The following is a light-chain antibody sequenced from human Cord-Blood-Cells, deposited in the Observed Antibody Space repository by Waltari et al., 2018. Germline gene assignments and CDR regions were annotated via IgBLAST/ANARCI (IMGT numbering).Light chain of an antibody. CDR2: EVS. Sequence: SALTHPAPVSGSPGQSLTISSTVTSFDVASYNLVSWYQQHPGKAPKLMIYEVSKRPSGVSNRFSGSKSGNTASLTISGLQAEDEADYYCCSYAGSSTYVFGTGTKVTVL. CDR1: SFDVASYNL. J-gene: IGLJ1*01. V-gene: IGLV2-23*02. CDR3: CSYAGSSTYV.